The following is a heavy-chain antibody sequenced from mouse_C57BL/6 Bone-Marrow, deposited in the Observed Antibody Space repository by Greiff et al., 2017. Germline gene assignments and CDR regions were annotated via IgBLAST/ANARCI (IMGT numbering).Heavy chain of an antibody. Sequence: VQLQQPGAELVKPGASVKLSCKASGYTFTSHWMQWVKQRPGQGLEWIGEIDPSDSYTNYNQKFKGKATLTVDTSSSTAYMQLSSLTSEDSAVYYCARDGYYPAWFAYGGQGTLVTVSA. J-gene: IGHJ3*01. D-gene: IGHD2-3*01. CDR1: GYTFTSHW. CDR3: ARDGYYPAWFAY. V-gene: IGHV1-50*01. CDR2: IDPSDSYT.